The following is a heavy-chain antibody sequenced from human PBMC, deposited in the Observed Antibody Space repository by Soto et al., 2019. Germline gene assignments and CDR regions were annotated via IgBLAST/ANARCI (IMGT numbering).Heavy chain of an antibody. J-gene: IGHJ5*02. V-gene: IGHV4-39*01. CDR3: ARNGPPKGRYSGSYFGWFGP. CDR2: IYVSGIT. Sequence: QLQLQESGPGLVKPSETLSLTCTVSGGSISSRSYYWGWIRQPAGKGLEWIGSIYVSGITYFNPSLKSVFTMSVHTSKTQFPLKRSSVTAADTAVYYCARNGPPKGRYSGSYFGWFGPWGQGTLFTVSS. CDR1: GGSISSRSYY. D-gene: IGHD1-26*01.